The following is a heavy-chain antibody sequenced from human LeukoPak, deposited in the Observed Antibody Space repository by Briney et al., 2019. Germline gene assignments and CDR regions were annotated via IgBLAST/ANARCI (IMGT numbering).Heavy chain of an antibody. V-gene: IGHV3-23*01. Sequence: GGFLRLSCAASGFTFSSYAMSWVRQAPGKGLEWVSAISGSGGSTYYADSVKGRFTISRDNSKNTLYLQMNSLRAEDTAVYYCAKDEFSSTSCYGMDVWGQGTTVTVSS. CDR2: ISGSGGST. D-gene: IGHD2-2*01. CDR1: GFTFSSYA. CDR3: AKDEFSSTSCYGMDV. J-gene: IGHJ6*02.